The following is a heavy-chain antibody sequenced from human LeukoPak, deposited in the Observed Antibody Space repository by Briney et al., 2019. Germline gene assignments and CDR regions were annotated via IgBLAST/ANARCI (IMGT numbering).Heavy chain of an antibody. D-gene: IGHD3-10*01. CDR1: GFTFSNYY. CDR2: IKEDGSDK. V-gene: IGHV3-7*04. Sequence: GGSLRLSCAASGFTFSNYYMSWVRQAPGKGLEWVAKIKEDGSDKYYVGSLKGRLTISRDNAKNSLYLQMNSLRAEDTAVYYCARDFAFRLDYWGQGTLLTVSS. J-gene: IGHJ4*02. CDR3: ARDFAFRLDY.